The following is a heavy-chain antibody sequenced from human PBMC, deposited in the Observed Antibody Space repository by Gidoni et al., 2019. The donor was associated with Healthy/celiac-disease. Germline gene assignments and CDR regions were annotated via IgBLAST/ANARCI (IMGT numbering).Heavy chain of an antibody. CDR1: GCSISSSSYY. J-gene: IGHJ4*02. D-gene: IGHD2-2*01. CDR3: ARHWYKLLDIDY. Sequence: QLQLQESGPGLAKPSETLSLTCTVSGCSISSSSYYWGWIRQPPGKGLEWIGSIYYSGSTYYNPSLKSRVTISVDTSKNQFSLKRSSVTAADTAVYYCARHWYKLLDIDYWGQGTLVTVSS. V-gene: IGHV4-39*01. CDR2: IYYSGST.